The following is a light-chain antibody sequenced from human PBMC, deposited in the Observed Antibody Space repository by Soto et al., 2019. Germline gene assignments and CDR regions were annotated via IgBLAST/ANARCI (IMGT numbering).Light chain of an antibody. Sequence: QSVLTQPASVSGSPGQSSTISCTGTSSDVGGYNYVSWYQQYPGKAPKLIIFEVSNRPSGVSARFSGSKSGNTASLTLSGLQAEDEADYYCSSYTSSSTRVVFGGGTKLTVL. CDR2: EVS. J-gene: IGLJ2*01. CDR1: SSDVGGYNY. CDR3: SSYTSSSTRVV. V-gene: IGLV2-14*01.